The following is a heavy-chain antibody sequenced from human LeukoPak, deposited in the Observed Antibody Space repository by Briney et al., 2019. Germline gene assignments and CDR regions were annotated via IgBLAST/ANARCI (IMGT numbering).Heavy chain of an antibody. V-gene: IGHV1-18*01. CDR3: ARDGYTFGGVKTRFDY. J-gene: IGHJ4*02. D-gene: IGHD3-16*01. Sequence: ASVKVSCKASDYTFTNYGSSWLRQAPGQGLEWMGWSSVYNGDTNYAQKFPGRVTMTTNTSTNTAYMELRSLRSDDTAVYYCARDGYTFGGVKTRFDYWGQGTLVTVSS. CDR1: DYTFTNYG. CDR2: SSVYNGDT.